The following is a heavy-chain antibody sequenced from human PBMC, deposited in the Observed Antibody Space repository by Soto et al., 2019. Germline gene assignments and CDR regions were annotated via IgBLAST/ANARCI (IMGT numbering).Heavy chain of an antibody. CDR1: VASFNSENYY. D-gene: IGHD3-3*01. Sequence: SETLSLTCTVSVASFNSENYYWSWIRQPPGKGLEWIGYVYYSGSTNYNPSLKSRATISLDTYRNQFSLKMTSMTSADTAFYYCARGVFRFLQWFDPWGQGTLVTVSS. V-gene: IGHV4-61*01. CDR2: VYYSGST. CDR3: ARGVFRFLQWFDP. J-gene: IGHJ5*02.